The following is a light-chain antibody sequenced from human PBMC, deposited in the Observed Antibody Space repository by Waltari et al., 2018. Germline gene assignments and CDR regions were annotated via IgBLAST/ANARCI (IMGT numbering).Light chain of an antibody. Sequence: ELVLTQSPATLSLSPGERATLSCRASQSVSSDLPWYQQKPGQAPRLLIYDASNRATGIPARFSGSGSGTDFTLTISSLEPEDFAVYYCQQRSNWTFGQGTKVEIK. CDR3: QQRSNWT. CDR2: DAS. J-gene: IGKJ1*01. CDR1: QSVSSD. V-gene: IGKV3-11*01.